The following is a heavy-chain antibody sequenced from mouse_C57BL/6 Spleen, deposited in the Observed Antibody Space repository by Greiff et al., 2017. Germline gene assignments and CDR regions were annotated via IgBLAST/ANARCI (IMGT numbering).Heavy chain of an antibody. CDR1: GYAFSSYW. V-gene: IGHV1-80*01. J-gene: IGHJ2*01. CDR3: ARSGDRVDFDY. CDR2: IYTGDGDT. Sequence: QVQLKQSGAELVKPGVSVKISCKASGYAFSSYWMNWVKQRPGKGLEWIGQIYTGDGDTNYNGKVKGKATLTADKSSSTAYMQLSSLTSEDSAVYVCARSGDRVDFDYWGQGTTLTVSS. D-gene: IGHD2-13*01.